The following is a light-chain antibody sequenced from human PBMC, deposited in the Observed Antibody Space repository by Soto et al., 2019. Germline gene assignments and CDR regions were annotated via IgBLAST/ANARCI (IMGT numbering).Light chain of an antibody. CDR3: QQYNNWPPWT. CDR1: QCVSSSY. Sequence: EIVLTQSPGTLSLSPGERATLSCSASQCVSSSYLAWYQQKPGQAPRLLIYGASTRATGIPARFSGSGSGTEFTLTISSLQSEDFAVYYCQQYNNWPPWTFGQGTKVDIK. J-gene: IGKJ1*01. CDR2: GAS. V-gene: IGKV3-15*01.